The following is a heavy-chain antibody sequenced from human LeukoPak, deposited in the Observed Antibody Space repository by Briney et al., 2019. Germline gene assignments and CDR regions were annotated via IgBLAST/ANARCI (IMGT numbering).Heavy chain of an antibody. CDR1: GGSISSSSYY. CDR3: ARHEDSGSYLNY. CDR2: IYYSGST. Sequence: SETLSLTCTVSGGSISSSSYYWGWIRQPPGKGLEWIGSIYYSGSTHYNPSLKSRVTISVDTSKNQFSLKLSSVTAADAAVYYCARHEDSGSYLNYWGQGTLVTVSS. J-gene: IGHJ4*02. V-gene: IGHV4-39*01. D-gene: IGHD1-26*01.